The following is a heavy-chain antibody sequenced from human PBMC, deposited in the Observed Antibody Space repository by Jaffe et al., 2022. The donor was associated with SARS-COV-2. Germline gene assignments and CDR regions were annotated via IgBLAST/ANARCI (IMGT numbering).Heavy chain of an antibody. CDR1: GFTFSSYG. V-gene: IGHV3-30*18. Sequence: QVQLVESGGGVAQPGRSLRLSCAASGFTFSSYGMHWVRQAPGKGLEWVAVISDDGSNKYYVDSVKGRFTISRDNSKNTLDLQMNSLSPEDTAVYYCAKADGGYYDSSAYYSTAIDSWGQGTLVTVSS. CDR3: AKADGGYYDSSAYYSTAIDS. J-gene: IGHJ4*02. CDR2: ISDDGSNK. D-gene: IGHD3-22*01.